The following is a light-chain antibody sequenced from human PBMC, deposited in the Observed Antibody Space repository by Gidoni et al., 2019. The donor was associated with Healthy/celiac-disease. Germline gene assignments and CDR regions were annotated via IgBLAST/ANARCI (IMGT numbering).Light chain of an antibody. CDR1: SSDVGGYNY. CDR3: CSYAGSYTFDVV. Sequence: HSPLSQPLPPSRCPGQSLTISCTGTSSDVGGYNYVSWYQQHPGKAPKLMIYDVSKRPSGVPDRFSGSKSGNTASLTISGLQAEDEADYYCCSYAGSYTFDVVFGGGTKLTVL. CDR2: DVS. V-gene: IGLV2-11*01. J-gene: IGLJ2*01.